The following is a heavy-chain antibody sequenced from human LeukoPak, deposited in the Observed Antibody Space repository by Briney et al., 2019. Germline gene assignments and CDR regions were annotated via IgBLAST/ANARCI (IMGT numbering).Heavy chain of an antibody. D-gene: IGHD3-22*01. J-gene: IGHJ4*02. CDR3: AIDIGCYDYYSSGYYY. V-gene: IGHV1-2*02. CDR1: GYTFTGYY. Sequence: VASVTVSCKSSGYTFTGYYMHWVRQPPAQGLEWMGCINPNSGGTNYAHKFQGRVTITMDTYISTASMELNRLRSDDTHVYFFAIDIGCYDYYSSGYYYWGQGTLVTVSS. CDR2: INPNSGGT.